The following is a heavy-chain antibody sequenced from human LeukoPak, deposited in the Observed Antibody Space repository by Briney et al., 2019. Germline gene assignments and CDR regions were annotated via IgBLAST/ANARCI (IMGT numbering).Heavy chain of an antibody. D-gene: IGHD2-2*02. J-gene: IGHJ6*03. CDR2: IIPIFGTA. V-gene: IGHV1-69*13. Sequence: SVKVSCKASGGTFSSYAISWVRQAPGQGLEWMGGIIPIFGTANYTQKFQGRVTITADESTSTAYMELSSLRSEDTAVYYCARGNIVVVPAAINRAGGYYYYMDVWGKGTTVTVS. CDR3: ARGNIVVVPAAINRAGGYYYYMDV. CDR1: GGTFSSYA.